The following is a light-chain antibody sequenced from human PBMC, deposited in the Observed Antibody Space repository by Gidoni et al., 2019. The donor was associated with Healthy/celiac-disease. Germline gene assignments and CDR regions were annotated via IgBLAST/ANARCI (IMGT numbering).Light chain of an antibody. Sequence: DIVLTQSPATLSFSPGERPTLSCRASKSVSSSYFTCYQQKPGQAPRLLIYGASSMATGIPDRFSGSGSGTDFTLTISRLEPEDFAVYYCQQYGSSPPYTFGQGTKLEIK. CDR3: QQYGSSPPYT. V-gene: IGKV3-20*01. CDR2: GAS. CDR1: KSVSSSY. J-gene: IGKJ2*01.